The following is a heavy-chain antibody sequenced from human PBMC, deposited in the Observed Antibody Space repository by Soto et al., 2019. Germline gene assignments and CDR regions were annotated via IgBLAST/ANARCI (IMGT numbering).Heavy chain of an antibody. V-gene: IGHV4-31*03. CDR3: SRARFQVLYGKPYFDS. CDR2: IYHSGNT. CDR1: GGSITTGGSY. D-gene: IGHD2-2*02. J-gene: IGHJ4*02. Sequence: LSLTCTVSGGSITTGGSYWSWIRQHPGKGLEWIGNIYHSGNTYYHPSLKSRLTISVDTSKNHFSLMVDSVTAADTAVSYCSRARFQVLYGKPYFDSWGQGTLVTVSS.